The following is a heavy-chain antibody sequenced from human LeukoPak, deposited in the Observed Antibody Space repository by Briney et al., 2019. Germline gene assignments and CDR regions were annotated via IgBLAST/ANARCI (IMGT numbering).Heavy chain of an antibody. CDR3: ARGFLWFGELPDDY. Sequence: GGSLRLSCTASGFTFSGYGMSWVRQAPGKGLEWVANIKQDGSEKYYVDSVKGRFTISRDNAKNSLYLQMNSLRAEDTAVYYCARGFLWFGELPDDYWGQGTLVTVSS. CDR1: GFTFSGYG. J-gene: IGHJ4*02. CDR2: IKQDGSEK. V-gene: IGHV3-7*01. D-gene: IGHD3-10*01.